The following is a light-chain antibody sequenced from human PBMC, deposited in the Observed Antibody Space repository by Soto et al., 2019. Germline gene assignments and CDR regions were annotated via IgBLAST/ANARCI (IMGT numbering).Light chain of an antibody. Sequence: DIQMTQSPSSLSASVGDRVTITCRASQDIGDDLDWFQQKPGKAPKRLIYASSGLQSGDPARFNGSGSGTEFALTISNLYPEDFATYYCLQHNSLPFTLGPGTKVDVK. J-gene: IGKJ3*01. V-gene: IGKV1-17*02. CDR3: LQHNSLPFT. CDR1: QDIGDD. CDR2: ASS.